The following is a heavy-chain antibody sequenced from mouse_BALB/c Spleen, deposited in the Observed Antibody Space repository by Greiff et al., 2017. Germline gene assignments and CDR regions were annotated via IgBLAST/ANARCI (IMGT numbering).Heavy chain of an antibody. CDR1: GFTFSSYG. CDR3: ARERRMQGGEDIDY. D-gene: IGHD3-3*01. J-gene: IGHJ2*01. CDR2: INSNGGST. V-gene: IGHV5-6-3*01. Sequence: DVMLVESGGGLAQPGGSLKLSCAASGFTFSSYGMSWVRQTPDKRLELVATINSNGGSTYYPDSVKGRFTISRDNAKNTLYLQMSSLTSEDTAMYDCARERRMQGGEDIDYGGQGTTVTVAS.